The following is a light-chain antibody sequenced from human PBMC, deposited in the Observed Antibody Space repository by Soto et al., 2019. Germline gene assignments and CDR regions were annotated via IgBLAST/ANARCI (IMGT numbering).Light chain of an antibody. CDR2: GAS. CDR3: QQSHTIPIT. J-gene: IGKJ5*01. V-gene: IGKV1-39*01. CDR1: QSISNY. Sequence: DIQLTQSPSSLYVSVGDRVTITCRARQSISNYLNWYQQKPGQAPRLLIYGASNSQSGVPSRFSGSGSGTDFTLTISSLQPEDIATYYCQQSHTIPITFGPGTRLEI.